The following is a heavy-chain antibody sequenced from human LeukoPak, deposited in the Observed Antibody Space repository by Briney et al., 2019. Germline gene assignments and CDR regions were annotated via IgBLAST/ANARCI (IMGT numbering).Heavy chain of an antibody. D-gene: IGHD3-22*01. Sequence: SETLSLTCTVSGDSINSNYWSWIRQPPGKGLEWIGYIYYSGTTNYNPSLKSRVTISVDTSKTQFSLTLSSVSAADTAVYYCARLKASLYYYDSSGYLNWFDPWGQGTLVTVSS. V-gene: IGHV4-59*08. CDR2: IYYSGTT. CDR3: ARLKASLYYYDSSGYLNWFDP. J-gene: IGHJ5*02. CDR1: GDSINSNY.